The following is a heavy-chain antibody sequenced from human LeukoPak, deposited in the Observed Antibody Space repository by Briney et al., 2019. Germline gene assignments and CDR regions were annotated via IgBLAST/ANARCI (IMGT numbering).Heavy chain of an antibody. Sequence: ASVTVSYKASGYTFTGYYMHWVRQAPGQGLEWMGWINPNSGGTNYAQKFQGRVTMTRDTSISTAYMELSRLRSDDTAVYYCARLDYSNYGWFDPWGQGTLVTVSS. D-gene: IGHD4-11*01. V-gene: IGHV1-2*02. CDR2: INPNSGGT. CDR3: ARLDYSNYGWFDP. J-gene: IGHJ5*02. CDR1: GYTFTGYY.